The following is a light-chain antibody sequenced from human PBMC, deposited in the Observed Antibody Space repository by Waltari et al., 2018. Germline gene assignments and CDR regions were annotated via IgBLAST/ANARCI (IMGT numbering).Light chain of an antibody. V-gene: IGKV4-1*01. J-gene: IGKJ4*01. CDR3: QQFFAKPLT. CDR2: WAS. CDR1: QSLLYSYNNKNY. Sequence: DIVMTQSPDSLAVSLGERATINCKSRQSLLYSYNNKNYLAWYQQKPGQPPKLLISWASTRDSGVPARFSGSGSATDFTLTISTLQAEDVAVYYCQQFFAKPLTFGGGTKVEIK.